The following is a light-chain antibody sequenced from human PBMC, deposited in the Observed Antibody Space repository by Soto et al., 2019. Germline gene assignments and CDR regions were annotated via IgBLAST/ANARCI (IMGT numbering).Light chain of an antibody. V-gene: IGKV1-39*01. CDR1: QSISSY. J-gene: IGKJ4*01. CDR3: QQSYSTPLT. CDR2: AAS. Sequence: DIQMTQSPSSLSASVGDRVTITCRASQSISSYLNWYQQKPGKAPKLLICAASSLQSGVPSRFSGSGSGTEFTLTISSLQPEDFATYSCQQSYSTPLTFGGGTKVEIK.